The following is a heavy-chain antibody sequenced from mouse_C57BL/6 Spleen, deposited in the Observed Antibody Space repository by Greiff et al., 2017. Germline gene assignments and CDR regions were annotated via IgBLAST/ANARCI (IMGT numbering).Heavy chain of an antibody. Sequence: EVQLVESEGGLVQPGSSMKLSCTASGFTFSDYYMAWVRQVPEKGLEWVANINYDGSSTYYLDSLKSRFIISRDNAKNILYLQMSSLKSEDTATYYCARVDDYDMRFAYWGQGTLVTVS. V-gene: IGHV5-16*01. CDR3: ARVDDYDMRFAY. J-gene: IGHJ3*01. CDR2: INYDGSST. D-gene: IGHD2-4*01. CDR1: GFTFSDYY.